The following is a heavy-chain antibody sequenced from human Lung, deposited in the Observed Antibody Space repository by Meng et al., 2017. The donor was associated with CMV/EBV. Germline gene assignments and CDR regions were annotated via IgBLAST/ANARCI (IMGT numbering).Heavy chain of an antibody. CDR2: ISAYSGNT. J-gene: IGHJ4*02. CDR3: ARVVVHYYARGDNDDYSDY. D-gene: IGHD3-10*02. Sequence: FNNFGLIRGRQGTGKGLEWVGGISAYSGNTNYAQKIQERVTMTTHTSSNTAYMELRSLRSDDTASYYCARVVVHYYARGDNDDYSDYWGQGTLVTVSS. V-gene: IGHV1-18*04. CDR1: FNNFG.